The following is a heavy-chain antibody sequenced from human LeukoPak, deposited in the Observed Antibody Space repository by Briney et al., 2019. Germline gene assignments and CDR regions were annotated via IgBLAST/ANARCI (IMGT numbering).Heavy chain of an antibody. CDR1: GFTFSSYS. Sequence: GGSLRLSCAASGFTFSSYSMNWVRQAPGKGLEWVSYISSSSSTIYYADSVKGRFTISRDNAKNSLYLQMNSLRAEDTAVYYCARDRITWGDSTKGSRVGAFDIWGQGTMVTVSS. CDR3: ARDRITWGDSTKGSRVGAFDI. CDR2: ISSSSSTI. V-gene: IGHV3-48*04. D-gene: IGHD3-22*01. J-gene: IGHJ3*02.